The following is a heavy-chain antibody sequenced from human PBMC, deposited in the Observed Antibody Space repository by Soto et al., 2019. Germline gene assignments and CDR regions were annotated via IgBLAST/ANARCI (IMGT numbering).Heavy chain of an antibody. V-gene: IGHV1-69*01. CDR1: GGTFSSYA. D-gene: IGHD6-13*01. J-gene: IGHJ5*02. CDR3: ARDRHSSSWYIERWFDP. Sequence: QVQLVQSGAEVKKPGSSMKVSCKASGGTFSSYAISWVRQAPGQGLEWMGGIIPIFGTANYAQKFQGRVTITADESTSTAYMELSSLRSEDTAVYYCARDRHSSSWYIERWFDPWGQGTLVTVSS. CDR2: IIPIFGTA.